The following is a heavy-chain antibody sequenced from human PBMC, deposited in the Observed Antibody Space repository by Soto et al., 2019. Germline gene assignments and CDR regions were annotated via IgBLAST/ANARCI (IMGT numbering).Heavy chain of an antibody. Sequence: QAQLVQSRAEVKKPGASVKVSCKASGYSFTDFAMHWVRLASGQRLEWMGWINADKGDTKYSPKFQGRVTITRDTSATTVYMELRSLRSEDTAVYYCARGPLSGVATIWDYANWFDPWGQGSLVTVST. D-gene: IGHD5-12*01. J-gene: IGHJ5*02. CDR3: ARGPLSGVATIWDYANWFDP. V-gene: IGHV1-3*01. CDR2: INADKGDT. CDR1: GYSFTDFA.